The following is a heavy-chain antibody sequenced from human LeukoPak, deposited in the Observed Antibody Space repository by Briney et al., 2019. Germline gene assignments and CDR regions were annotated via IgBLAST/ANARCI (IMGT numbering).Heavy chain of an antibody. CDR1: GYTFTSYG. Sequence: GASVKVSRKASGYTFTSYGISWVRQAPGRGLEWMGWIGAYNGNTNYAQKLRGRVTMTTDTSTSTAYMELRSLRSDDTAVYYCARDGYYYDSSAGYWGQGTLVTVSS. CDR2: IGAYNGNT. D-gene: IGHD3-22*01. J-gene: IGHJ4*02. CDR3: ARDGYYYDSSAGY. V-gene: IGHV1-18*01.